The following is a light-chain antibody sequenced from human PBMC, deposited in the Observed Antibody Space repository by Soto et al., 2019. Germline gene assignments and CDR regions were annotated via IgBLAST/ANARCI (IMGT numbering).Light chain of an antibody. CDR1: QTISSW. V-gene: IGKV1-5*03. CDR2: KAS. J-gene: IGKJ4*01. Sequence: NRSPSTLSSKVEDRVTITCRASQTISSWLAWYQQKPGKAPKLLIYKASSLESGVPSRFSGSGSGTEFTLTISFLQPDAFATYDGQHHNNYLTTFRGGTKVDI. CDR3: QHHNNYLTT.